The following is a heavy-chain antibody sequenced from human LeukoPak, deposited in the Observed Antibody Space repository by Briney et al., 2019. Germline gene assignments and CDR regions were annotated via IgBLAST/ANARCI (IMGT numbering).Heavy chain of an antibody. CDR1: GYTFTSYG. Sequence: GASVKVSCKASGYTFTSYGISWVRQAPGQGLEWMGWISSYNGNTNYAQKLQGRVTMTTDTSTSAAYMELRSLRSDDTAVYYCAGHTLYGSGSYYVYYFDYWGQGTLVTVSS. V-gene: IGHV1-18*01. J-gene: IGHJ4*02. CDR3: AGHTLYGSGSYYVYYFDY. D-gene: IGHD3-10*01. CDR2: ISSYNGNT.